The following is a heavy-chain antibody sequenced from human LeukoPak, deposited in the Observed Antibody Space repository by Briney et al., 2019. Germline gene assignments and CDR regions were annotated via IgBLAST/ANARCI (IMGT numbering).Heavy chain of an antibody. CDR2: ISAHNGNT. CDR3: ARHFSSGWPLEALDV. D-gene: IGHD6-19*01. V-gene: IGHV1-18*01. J-gene: IGHJ3*01. CDR1: GFTFTTYA. Sequence: GASVKVPCKASGFTFTTYAFSWVRQAPGQGLEWMGWISAHNGNTNYAQKLQGRVTMTTDTSTNTAYMELRSLRFDDTAAYYCARHFSSGWPLEALDVWGQGTLVTVSS.